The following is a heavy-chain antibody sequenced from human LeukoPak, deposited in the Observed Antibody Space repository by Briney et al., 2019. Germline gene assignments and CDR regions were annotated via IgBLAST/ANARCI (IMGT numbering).Heavy chain of an antibody. CDR3: AREGPYYDFWSGTTGHFDY. CDR2: IYYSGST. D-gene: IGHD3-3*01. J-gene: IGHJ4*02. V-gene: IGHV4-39*07. Sequence: PSETLSLTCTVSGGPISSSSYYWGWIRQPPGKGLEWIGSIYYSGSTYYNPSLKSRVTISVDTSKNQFSLKLSSVTAADTAVYYCAREGPYYDFWSGTTGHFDYWGQGTLVTVSS. CDR1: GGPISSSSYY.